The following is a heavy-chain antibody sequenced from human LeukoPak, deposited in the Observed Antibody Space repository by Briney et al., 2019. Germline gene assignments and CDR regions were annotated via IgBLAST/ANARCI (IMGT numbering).Heavy chain of an antibody. CDR1: GFSFTTYW. Sequence: GESLKISCKGSGFSFTTYWIAWVRQLPGKGLELMGIIFPGDSDTRYSPSFQGQVTISADKSISTAYLQWTSLKASDTAIYYCARRGVRPNLYGMDVWGQGTTVTVSS. J-gene: IGHJ6*02. V-gene: IGHV5-51*01. D-gene: IGHD2-8*01. CDR3: ARRGVRPNLYGMDV. CDR2: IFPGDSDT.